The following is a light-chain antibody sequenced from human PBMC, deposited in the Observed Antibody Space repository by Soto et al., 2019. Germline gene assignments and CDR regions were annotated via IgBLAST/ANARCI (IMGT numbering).Light chain of an antibody. CDR2: AAS. Sequence: DIQMTQSPSSLSASVGDRVTITCRASQSISSYLNWYQQKPVKAPKLLIYAASSLQSGVPSRFSGSGSGTDFTLTISSLQHEDFATYYCQQSYSTPMYTFGQGTKLEIK. V-gene: IGKV1-39*01. J-gene: IGKJ2*01. CDR3: QQSYSTPMYT. CDR1: QSISSY.